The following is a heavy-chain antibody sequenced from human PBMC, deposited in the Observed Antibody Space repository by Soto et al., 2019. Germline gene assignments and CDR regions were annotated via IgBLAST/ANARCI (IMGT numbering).Heavy chain of an antibody. CDR3: ARASRIAAAGTGAFDI. CDR1: GGTFSSYT. Sequence: SVKVSCKASGGTFSSYTISWVRQAPGQGLEWMGRIIPILGIANYAQKFQGRVTITADKSTSTAYMELSSLRSEDTAVYYCARASRIAAAGTGAFDIWGQGTMVTVSS. J-gene: IGHJ3*02. D-gene: IGHD6-13*01. CDR2: IIPILGIA. V-gene: IGHV1-69*02.